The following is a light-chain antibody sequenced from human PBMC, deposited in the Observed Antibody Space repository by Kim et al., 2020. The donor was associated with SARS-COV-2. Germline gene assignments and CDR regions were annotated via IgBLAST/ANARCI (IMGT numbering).Light chain of an antibody. J-gene: IGKJ3*01. CDR3: QQSYITPFT. V-gene: IGKV1-39*01. CDR1: QSISSH. Sequence: DIQMTQSRSSLSASVGDRVTITCRTTQSISSHLNWYQQKPGRAPKLLISAASTLQGGVPSRFSGSGSETDFTLTISSLQPDDFATYFCQQSYITPFTFGPGTKVDIK. CDR2: AAS.